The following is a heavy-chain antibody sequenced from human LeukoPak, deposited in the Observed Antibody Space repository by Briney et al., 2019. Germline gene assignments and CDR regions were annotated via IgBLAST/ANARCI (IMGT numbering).Heavy chain of an antibody. V-gene: IGHV5-10-1*01. D-gene: IGHD5-12*01. CDR1: GFSFTTYL. J-gene: IGHJ4*02. CDR3: ARHFYSGYDLIDY. CDR2: IYPSDSYT. Sequence: GESPKISCQGSGFSFTTYLISWVRQMPGKGLEWMGRIYPSDSYTNYSPSFQGRVTISADKSISTAYLQLTSLRASDTAIYYCARHFYSGYDLIDYWGQGTLVTVS.